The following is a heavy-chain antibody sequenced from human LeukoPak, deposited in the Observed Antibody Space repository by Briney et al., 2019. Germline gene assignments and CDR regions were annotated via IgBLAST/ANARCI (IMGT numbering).Heavy chain of an antibody. CDR2: INPSGGST. D-gene: IGHD3-9*01. Sequence: ASVKVSCKASGYTFTSYYMHWVRQAPGQGLEWMGIINPSGGSTSYAQKFQGRVTMTRDTSTSTVYMELSSLRSEGTAVYYCARDSDIYDILTGYNPPHFDYWGQGTLVTVSS. CDR1: GYTFTSYY. V-gene: IGHV1-46*01. J-gene: IGHJ4*02. CDR3: ARDSDIYDILTGYNPPHFDY.